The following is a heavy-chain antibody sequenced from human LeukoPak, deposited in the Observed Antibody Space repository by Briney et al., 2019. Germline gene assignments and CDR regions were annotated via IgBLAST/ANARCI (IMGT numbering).Heavy chain of an antibody. D-gene: IGHD3-3*01. Sequence: PSETLSLTCTVSGGSISSGGYYWSWIRQHPGKGLEWIGYIYYSGSTYYNPSLKSRVTISVDTSKNQFSLKLSSVTAADTAVYYCAGGPTRLRFLEWLPGPVDNWGQGTLVTVSS. CDR1: GGSISSGGYY. V-gene: IGHV4-31*03. CDR3: AGGPTRLRFLEWLPGPVDN. J-gene: IGHJ4*02. CDR2: IYYSGST.